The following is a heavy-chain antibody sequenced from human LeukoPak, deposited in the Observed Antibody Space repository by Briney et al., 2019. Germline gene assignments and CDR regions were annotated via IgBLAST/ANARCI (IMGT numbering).Heavy chain of an antibody. V-gene: IGHV3-23*01. CDR1: GFPFSTYA. Sequence: GASLKISCAASGFPFSTYAMSWVRQAPGKGLQWVSTISVSGGNTYYADSVKGRFTISRDNSKNTLYLQMNSLRAEDTAVYYCAKTPANRGTNWGQGTLVTVSS. CDR2: ISVSGGNT. J-gene: IGHJ4*02. CDR3: AKTPANRGTN. D-gene: IGHD7-27*01.